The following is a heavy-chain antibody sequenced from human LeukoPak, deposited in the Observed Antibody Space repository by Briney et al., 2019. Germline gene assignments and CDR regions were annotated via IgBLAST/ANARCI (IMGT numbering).Heavy chain of an antibody. Sequence: PGGSLRLSCAASGFTFSSYSMNWVRQAPGKGLEWVSFISTSSSYIYYADSVKGRFTISRDNAKNSLYLQMNSLRAEDTAVYYCASGLWFEELRFFDYWGQGTLVTVSS. CDR3: ASGLWFEELRFFDY. CDR2: ISTSSSYI. CDR1: GFTFSSYS. D-gene: IGHD3-10*01. J-gene: IGHJ4*02. V-gene: IGHV3-21*01.